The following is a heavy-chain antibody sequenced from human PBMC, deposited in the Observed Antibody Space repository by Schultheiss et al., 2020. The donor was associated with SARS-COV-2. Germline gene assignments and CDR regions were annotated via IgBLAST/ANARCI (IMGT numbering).Heavy chain of an antibody. J-gene: IGHJ6*03. D-gene: IGHD3-10*01. CDR3: ARLSYGSGSDKSYYYYYMDV. CDR2: IYYSGST. V-gene: IGHV4-38-2*01. Sequence: ESLKISCAASGFTFSDYYMSWIRQPPGKGLEWIGSIYYSGSTYYNPSLKSRVTISVDTSKNQFSLKLSSVTAADTAVYYCARLSYGSGSDKSYYYYYMDVWGKGTTVTVSS. CDR1: GFTFSDYY.